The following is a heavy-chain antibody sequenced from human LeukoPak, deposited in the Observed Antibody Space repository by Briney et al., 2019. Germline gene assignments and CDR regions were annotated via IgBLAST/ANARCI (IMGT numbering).Heavy chain of an antibody. J-gene: IGHJ4*02. D-gene: IGHD3-22*01. V-gene: IGHV4-38-2*02. CDR3: ARDDPEYYYDSSGYRGSDY. CDR1: GYSISSGYY. CDR2: IYHSGST. Sequence: SETLSLTCAVSGYSISSGYYWGWIRQPPGKGLEWIGSIYHSGSTYYNPSLKSRATISVDTSKNQFSLKLSSVTAADTAVYYCARDDPEYYYDSSGYRGSDYWGQGTLVTVSS.